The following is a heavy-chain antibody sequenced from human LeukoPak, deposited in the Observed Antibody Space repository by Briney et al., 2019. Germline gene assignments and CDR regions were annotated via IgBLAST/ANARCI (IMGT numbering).Heavy chain of an antibody. CDR3: ARDQGDDAFDI. V-gene: IGHV1-2*02. Sequence: ASVKVSCKASGYTFTGYYMHWVRQAPGQGLEWMGWINSNRGGTNYAQKFQGRVTMTRDTSISTAYMELRSVRSDDTAVYYCARDQGDDAFDIWGPGTMVTVSS. CDR2: INSNRGGT. J-gene: IGHJ3*02. CDR1: GYTFTGYY.